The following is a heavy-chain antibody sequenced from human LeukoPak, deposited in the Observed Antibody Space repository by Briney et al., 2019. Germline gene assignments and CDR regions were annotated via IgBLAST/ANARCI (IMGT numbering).Heavy chain of an antibody. CDR1: GGSISSYY. V-gene: IGHV4-59*01. Sequence: PSETLSLTCTVSGGSISSYYWSWVRQPPAKGLEWNGYIYYSGSTNYNPTLTSRVTISVDTSKNQFSLQLTSVTAADTAVYFCTRGGSNFDYWGQGTLVSDSS. CDR3: TRGGSNFDY. J-gene: IGHJ4*02. D-gene: IGHD3-10*01. CDR2: IYYSGST.